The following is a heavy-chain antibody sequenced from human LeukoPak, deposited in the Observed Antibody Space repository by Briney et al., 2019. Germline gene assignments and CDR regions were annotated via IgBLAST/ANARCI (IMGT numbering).Heavy chain of an antibody. CDR2: ISPNGGNT. D-gene: IGHD7-27*01. V-gene: IGHV3-64*01. J-gene: IGHJ4*02. CDR1: GFTFSRYT. CDR3: ARENWGGSDY. Sequence: GGSLRLSCAASGFTFSRYTMHWVRQAPGKGLESVSAISPNGGNTYYVNSVKGRFIISRDNSKNTLYLQMGNLRPEDMAVYYCARENWGGSDYWGQGTLVTVSS.